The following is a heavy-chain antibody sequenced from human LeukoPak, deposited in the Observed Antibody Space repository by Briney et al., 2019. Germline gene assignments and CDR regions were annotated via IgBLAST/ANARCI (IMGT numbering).Heavy chain of an antibody. V-gene: IGHV3-74*01. J-gene: IGHJ1*01. CDR2: VNSDGSST. D-gene: IGHD4-17*01. Sequence: GGSLRLSCAASGFTFSGYWMHWVRQAPGKGLVWVSRVNSDGSSTTYADSVKGRFTISRDNAKNSLYLQMNSLTDGDTAVYYCARGEYGDHSEYFWYWGQGTLVTVTS. CDR3: ARGEYGDHSEYFWY. CDR1: GFTFSGYW.